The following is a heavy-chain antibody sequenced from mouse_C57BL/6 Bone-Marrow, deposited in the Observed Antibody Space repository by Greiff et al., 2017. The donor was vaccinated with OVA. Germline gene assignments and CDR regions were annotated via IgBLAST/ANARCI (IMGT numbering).Heavy chain of an antibody. V-gene: IGHV14-4*01. CDR2: IDPENGDT. D-gene: IGHD2-5*01. Sequence: VQLKQSGAELVRPGASVKLSCTASGFNIKDDYMHWVKQRPEQGLEWIGWIDPENGDTEYASKFQGKATITADTSSKTAYLQLSSLTSEDTAVYYCTRGVYYSNSGARDYWGQGTSVTVSS. J-gene: IGHJ4*01. CDR3: TRGVYYSNSGARDY. CDR1: GFNIKDDY.